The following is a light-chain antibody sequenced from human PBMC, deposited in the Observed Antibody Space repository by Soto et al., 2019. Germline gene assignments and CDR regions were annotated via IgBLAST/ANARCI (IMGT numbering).Light chain of an antibody. Sequence: QLVLTQPPSVSGAPGQRVTISCTGSSSNIGAGYDVQWYQQLPGTAPKLLIYGNSNRPSGVPDRFSGSKSGTSASLAITGLQAEDEADYYCQCYDSSLSGHVVFGGGTKLTVL. J-gene: IGLJ2*01. CDR3: QCYDSSLSGHVV. CDR2: GNS. CDR1: SSNIGAGYD. V-gene: IGLV1-40*01.